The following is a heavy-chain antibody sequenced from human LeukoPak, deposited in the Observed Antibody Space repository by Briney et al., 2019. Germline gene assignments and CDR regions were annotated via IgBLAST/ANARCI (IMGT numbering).Heavy chain of an antibody. D-gene: IGHD3-22*01. CDR2: ISYSGST. V-gene: IGHV4-59*01. CDR1: GDSISSYY. Sequence: SETLSLTCTVSGDSISSYYWTWIQQPPGKGLEWIGYISYSGSTNYNPSLKSRVTISIDTSKNHFSLKLSSVTAADTAVYYCARGYHDFSGYWLSYFDYWGQGTLVTVSS. CDR3: ARGYHDFSGYWLSYFDY. J-gene: IGHJ4*02.